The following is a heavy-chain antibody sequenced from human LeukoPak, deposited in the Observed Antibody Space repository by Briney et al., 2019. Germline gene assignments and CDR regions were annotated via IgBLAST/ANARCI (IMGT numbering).Heavy chain of an antibody. Sequence: ASVKVSCKTSGYSFTNYGISWVRQAPGQGLEWMGWIRPHNGDTDYAQKIQGRATMTTDTSTTTAYMELRSLTSDDTAVYYCATGHTGTFDYWGQGTLVTVSS. CDR2: IRPHNGDT. CDR1: GYSFTNYG. V-gene: IGHV1-18*01. D-gene: IGHD1-14*01. CDR3: ATGHTGTFDY. J-gene: IGHJ4*02.